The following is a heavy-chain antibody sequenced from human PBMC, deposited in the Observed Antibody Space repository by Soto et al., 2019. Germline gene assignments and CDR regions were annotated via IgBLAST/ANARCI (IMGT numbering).Heavy chain of an antibody. CDR3: ARGRDYYDSSGYYSKEGDYYYGMDV. CDR2: INHSGST. Sequence: SETLSLTCAVYGGSFSGFYWSWIRQPPGKGLEWIGEINHSGSTNYNPSLKSRVTISVDTSKNQFSLKLSSVTAADTAVYYCARGRDYYDSSGYYSKEGDYYYGMDVWGQGTTVTVSS. J-gene: IGHJ6*02. D-gene: IGHD3-22*01. CDR1: GGSFSGFY. V-gene: IGHV4-34*01.